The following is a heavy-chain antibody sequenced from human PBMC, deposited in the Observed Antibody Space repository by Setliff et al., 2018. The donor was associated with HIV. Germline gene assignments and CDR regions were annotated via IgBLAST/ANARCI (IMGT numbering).Heavy chain of an antibody. CDR2: IYASDSSGST. J-gene: IGHJ4*02. V-gene: IGHV4-61*09. D-gene: IGHD3-10*01. CDR3: ARRRGGTSRSFLDY. CDR1: GGSITTGSYY. Sequence: PSETLSLTCTVSGGSITTGSYYWSWIRQPAGQGLEWIGHIYASDSSGSTNYNPSLKGRVTISLDTSKNQFSLKLSSVAAADTAVYYCARRRGGTSRSFLDYWGQGNLVTVSA.